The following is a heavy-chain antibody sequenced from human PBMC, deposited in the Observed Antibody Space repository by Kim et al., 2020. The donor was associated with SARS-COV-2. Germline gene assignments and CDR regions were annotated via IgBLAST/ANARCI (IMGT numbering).Heavy chain of an antibody. Sequence: GGSLRLSCAASGFTFSGHEMNWVRQAPGKGLEWVSFIGNDNTIYYADSVMGRFTISRDNAKSLVYLEMNSVRAEDTAVYYCARGVGYCRGTSCYSWFDSWGQGTLVIVSS. CDR1: GFTFSGHE. CDR3: ARGVGYCRGTSCYSWFDS. CDR2: IGNDNTI. V-gene: IGHV3-48*03. J-gene: IGHJ5*01. D-gene: IGHD2-2*02.